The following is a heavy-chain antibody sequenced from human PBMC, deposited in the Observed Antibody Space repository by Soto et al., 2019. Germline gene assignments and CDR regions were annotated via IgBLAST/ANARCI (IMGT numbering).Heavy chain of an antibody. J-gene: IGHJ5*02. V-gene: IGHV6-1*01. CDR1: GDSVSSNTAA. D-gene: IGHD6-19*01. CDR3: ARGVAGSALDL. CDR2: TYYRSNWRH. Sequence: SKTLSLTCAISGDSVSSNTAAWNWIRSSPSRGLEWLGRTYYRSNWRHDYAVSVKSRITVNPDTSKNHFSLQLNSVTPDDTAVYYCARGVAGSALDLSDQGTPFTFSS.